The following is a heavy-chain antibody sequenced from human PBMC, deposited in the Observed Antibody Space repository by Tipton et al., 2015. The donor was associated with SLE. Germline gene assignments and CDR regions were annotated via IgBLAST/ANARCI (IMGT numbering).Heavy chain of an antibody. J-gene: IGHJ6*03. Sequence: SLRLSCAASGFTFDNYAMHWVRQAPGKGLEWVSGISWNSGTIDYADSVKGRFTISRDNAKNSLYLQMNSLKTEDTAVYYCTTDRREERGYSYGSYYYYYMDVWGKGTTVTISS. D-gene: IGHD5-18*01. CDR3: TTDRREERGYSYGSYYYYYMDV. V-gene: IGHV3-9*01. CDR1: GFTFDNYA. CDR2: ISWNSGTI.